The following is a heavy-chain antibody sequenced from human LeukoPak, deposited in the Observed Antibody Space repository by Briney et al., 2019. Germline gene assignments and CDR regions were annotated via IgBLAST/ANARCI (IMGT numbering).Heavy chain of an antibody. D-gene: IGHD5-12*01. CDR1: GYTFTSYG. CDR3: ARVRGKHLGGYEFDY. J-gene: IGHJ4*02. V-gene: IGHV1-18*01. Sequence: ASVKVSCKASGYTFTSYGISWVRQAPGQGLEWMGWISAYNGNTNYAQKLQGRVTMTTDTSTSTAYMELRSLRSDDTAVYYCARVRGKHLGGYEFDYWGQGTLVTVST. CDR2: ISAYNGNT.